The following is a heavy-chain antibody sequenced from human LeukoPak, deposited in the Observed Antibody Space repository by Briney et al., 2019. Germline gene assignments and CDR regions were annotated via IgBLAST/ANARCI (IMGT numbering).Heavy chain of an antibody. J-gene: IGHJ4*02. CDR3: AKDRDIVVVVAATALDY. D-gene: IGHD2-15*01. CDR2: IPYDGSNK. CDR1: GFTFSSYG. Sequence: GGSLRLSCAASGFTFSSYGMHWVRQAPGKGLEWVAVIPYDGSNKYYADSVKGRFTISRDNSKNTLYLQMNSLRAEDTAVYYCAKDRDIVVVVAATALDYWGQGTLVTVSS. V-gene: IGHV3-30*18.